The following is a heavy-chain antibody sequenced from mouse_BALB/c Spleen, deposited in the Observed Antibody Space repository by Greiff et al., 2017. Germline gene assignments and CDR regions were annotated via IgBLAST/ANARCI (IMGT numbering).Heavy chain of an antibody. Sequence: VKLMESGPGLVAPSQSLSITCTVSGFSLTSYGVHWVRQPPGKGLEWLGVIWAGGSTNYNSALMSRLSISKDNSKSQVFLKMNSLQTDDTAMYYCARDRGTATFLYAMDYWGQGTSVTVSS. D-gene: IGHD1-2*01. J-gene: IGHJ4*01. CDR3: ARDRGTATFLYAMDY. CDR1: GFSLTSYG. V-gene: IGHV2-9*02. CDR2: IWAGGST.